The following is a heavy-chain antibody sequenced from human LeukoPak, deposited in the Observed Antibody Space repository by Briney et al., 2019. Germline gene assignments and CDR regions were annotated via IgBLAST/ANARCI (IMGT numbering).Heavy chain of an antibody. V-gene: IGHV4-38-2*01. CDR2: IYHSGST. CDR1: GYSISSGYY. CDR3: ARWMGRGYSGYDYPSGYYMDV. Sequence: PSETLSLTCAVPGYSISSGYYWGWIRQPPGKGLEWIGSIYHSGSTYYNPSLKSRVTISVDTSKNQFSLKLSSVTAADTAVYYCARWMGRGYSGYDYPSGYYMDVWGKGTTVTVSS. J-gene: IGHJ6*03. D-gene: IGHD5-12*01.